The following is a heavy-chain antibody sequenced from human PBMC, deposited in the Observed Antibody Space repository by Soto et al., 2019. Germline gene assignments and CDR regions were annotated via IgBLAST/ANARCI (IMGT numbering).Heavy chain of an antibody. CDR1: GFTFSSYA. CDR2: ISYDGSNK. J-gene: IGHJ4*02. D-gene: IGHD2-15*01. V-gene: IGHV3-30-3*01. CDR3: ARERLACSGGSGYGAGVDY. Sequence: QVQLVESGGGVVQPGRSLRLSCAASGFTFSSYAMHWVRQAPGKGLEWVAVISYDGSNKYYADSVKGRFTISRDNSKNTLYLQRNSLRAEDTAVYYCARERLACSGGSGYGAGVDYWGQGTLVTVSS.